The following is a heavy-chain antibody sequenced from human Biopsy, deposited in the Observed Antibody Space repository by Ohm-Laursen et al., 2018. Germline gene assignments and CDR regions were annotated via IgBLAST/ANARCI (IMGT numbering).Heavy chain of an antibody. D-gene: IGHD2-15*01. J-gene: IGHJ4*02. V-gene: IGHV3-23*01. CDR3: AKTFHGSSFLYDY. Sequence: GSLRLSCAASGFTFSSYGMSWVRQAPGKGLEWVSVLSGSGGTTYYADSVKGRFTISRDNSKNTLYLQMNSLKAEDTAVYYCAKTFHGSSFLYDYWGQGTLVTVSS. CDR2: LSGSGGTT. CDR1: GFTFSSYG.